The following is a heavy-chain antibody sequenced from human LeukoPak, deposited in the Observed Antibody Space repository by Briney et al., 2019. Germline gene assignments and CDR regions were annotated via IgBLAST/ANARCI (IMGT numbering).Heavy chain of an antibody. CDR3: ARDRGWFDP. J-gene: IGHJ5*02. CDR2: IYYSGST. Sequence: SETLSLTCTVSGGSISSYYWSWIRQPPGKGLERIGYIYYSGSTNYNPSLKSRVTISVDTSKNQFSLKLSSVTAADTAVYYCARDRGWFDPWGQGTLVTVSS. V-gene: IGHV4-59*01. CDR1: GGSISSYY.